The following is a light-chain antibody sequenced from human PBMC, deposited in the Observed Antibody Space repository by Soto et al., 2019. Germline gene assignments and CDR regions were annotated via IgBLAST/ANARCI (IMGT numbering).Light chain of an antibody. Sequence: DIQMTQSPSTLSGSVGDRVTITFRASQTISSWLAWYQQKPGRAPKLLIHTASTIQREVPSRFSVSGSGTDFTLTISSLQPEDFATYYCQEAYSFPVTFGLGTRLEIK. CDR2: TAS. CDR1: QTISSW. V-gene: IGKV1-12*01. J-gene: IGKJ5*01. CDR3: QEAYSFPVT.